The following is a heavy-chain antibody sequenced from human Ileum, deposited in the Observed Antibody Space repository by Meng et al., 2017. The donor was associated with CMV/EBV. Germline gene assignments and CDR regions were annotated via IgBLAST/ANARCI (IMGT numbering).Heavy chain of an antibody. CDR1: GGSISRRGYC. Sequence: CTVSGGSISRRGYCWCLLRQPPRKGLAWLGSIYSRGRTYYHPSLQRRVTISVDTSKNQFSLKLSSVTAADTAVYYCARDGLGVLPDYWGQGTLVTVSS. J-gene: IGHJ4*02. CDR3: ARDGLGVLPDY. D-gene: IGHD2-8*01. V-gene: IGHV4-31*03. CDR2: IYSRGRT.